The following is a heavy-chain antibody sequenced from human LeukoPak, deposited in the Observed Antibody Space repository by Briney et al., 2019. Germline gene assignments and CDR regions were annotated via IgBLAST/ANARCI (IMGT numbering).Heavy chain of an antibody. CDR3: AKNDYGDSYFDY. J-gene: IGHJ4*02. D-gene: IGHD4-17*01. CDR1: GFTFSDYY. Sequence: GGSLRLSCAASGFTFSDYYMSWIRQAPGKGLEWVSYISSSGSTIYYADSVKGRFTISRDNAKNSLYLQMNSLRAEDTALYYCAKNDYGDSYFDYWGQGTLVTVSS. V-gene: IGHV3-11*01. CDR2: ISSSGSTI.